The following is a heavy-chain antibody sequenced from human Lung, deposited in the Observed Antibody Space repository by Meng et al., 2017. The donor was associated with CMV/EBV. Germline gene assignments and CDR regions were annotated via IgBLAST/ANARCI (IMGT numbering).Heavy chain of an antibody. CDR1: GYTCRSYG. V-gene: IGHV1-18*01. Sequence: QVHVAQSGRRVEKPAAPVKVACKASGYTCRSYGISWVRQATGQGLEWMGWISASNGYANYAQKLQGRVTVTTDTSTSTVHMEVSSLRSADTAVYYCARASRVLGGFDYWGQGTLVTVSS. CDR2: ISASNGYA. D-gene: IGHD3-16*01. CDR3: ARASRVLGGFDY. J-gene: IGHJ4*02.